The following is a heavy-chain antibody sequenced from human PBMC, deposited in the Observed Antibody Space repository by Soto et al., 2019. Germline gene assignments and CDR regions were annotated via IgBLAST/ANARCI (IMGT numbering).Heavy chain of an antibody. CDR2: IHYSGST. V-gene: IGHV4-59*08. J-gene: IGHJ4*02. Sequence: SETLSLTCTVSGDSISSYYWSWIRQPPGKGLEWIGYIHYSGSTNYNPSLKSRVTISVDTSKNQFSLRLSSVTAADTAVYYCARHDNLQDVHDYWGRRTLVTVSA. CDR1: GDSISSYY. CDR3: ARHDNLQDVHDY. D-gene: IGHD1-1*01.